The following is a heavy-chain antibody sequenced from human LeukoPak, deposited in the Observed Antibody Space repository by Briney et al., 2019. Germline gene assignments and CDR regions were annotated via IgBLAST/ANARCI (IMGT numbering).Heavy chain of an antibody. J-gene: IGHJ4*02. CDR1: GFTFSSYG. Sequence: PGRSLRLSCAASGFTFSSYGMHWVRQAPGKGLEWVAVIWYGGSNKYYADSVKGRFTISRDNSKNTLYLKMNSLSAEDTAVYYSAKDRGSFGELLHDYWGQGNLVPVSS. D-gene: IGHD3-10*01. CDR2: IWYGGSNK. V-gene: IGHV3-33*06. CDR3: AKDRGSFGELLHDY.